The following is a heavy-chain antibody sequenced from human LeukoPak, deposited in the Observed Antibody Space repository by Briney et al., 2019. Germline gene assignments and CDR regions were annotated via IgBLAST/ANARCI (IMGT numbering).Heavy chain of an antibody. Sequence: SVKVSCKASGGTFSSYAISWVRQAPGLGLEWVGLINPYYTSTSYAERFQGRVTMTSSASTNTVYLELSSLRSDDTAVYYCARMIDSAERTHFDYWGQGTLVTVSS. CDR3: ARMIDSAERTHFDY. D-gene: IGHD3-22*01. CDR1: GGTFSSYA. J-gene: IGHJ4*02. CDR2: INPYYTST. V-gene: IGHV1-69*13.